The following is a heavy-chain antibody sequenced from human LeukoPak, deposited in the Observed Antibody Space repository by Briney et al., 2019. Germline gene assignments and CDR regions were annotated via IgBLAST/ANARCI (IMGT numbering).Heavy chain of an antibody. CDR1: GGSLSGYY. CDR2: INDSGST. J-gene: IGHJ6*03. CDR3: ARRLKYYYYYMGV. D-gene: IGHD6-25*01. Sequence: SETLSLTCAVYGGSLSGYYWSWSRQPPGKGLEWIGEINDSGSTNYNPPLKSRVTISVDTSKNQYSLKLSSVTAADTAVYYCARRLKYYYYYMGVSGKGTTVTVSS. V-gene: IGHV4-34*01.